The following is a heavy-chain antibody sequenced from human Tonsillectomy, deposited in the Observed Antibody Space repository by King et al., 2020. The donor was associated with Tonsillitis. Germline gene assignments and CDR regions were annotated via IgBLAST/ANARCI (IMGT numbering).Heavy chain of an antibody. D-gene: IGHD3-3*01. V-gene: IGHV3-11*01. J-gene: IGHJ4*02. Sequence: VQLVESGGGLVKPGGSLRLSCAASGFTFSDYYMSWIRQAPGKGLEWVSSISSSGSTIYYADSVKGRFTNSRDNAKNSLYLQMNSLRAEDTAVYYCAGWSYCWSGSISSHFDYWGQGTLVTVSS. CDR3: AGWSYCWSGSISSHFDY. CDR2: ISSSGSTI. CDR1: GFTFSDYY.